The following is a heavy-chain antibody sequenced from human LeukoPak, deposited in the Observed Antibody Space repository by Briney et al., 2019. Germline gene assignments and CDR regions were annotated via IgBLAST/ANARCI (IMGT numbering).Heavy chain of an antibody. CDR2: ISSSSSTI. CDR1: GFTFSSYS. J-gene: IGHJ4*02. V-gene: IGHV3-48*01. Sequence: GGSLRLSCAASGFTFSSYSMNWVRQAPGKGLEWVSSISSSSSTIYYADSVKGRFTISRDNSKNTLYLQMNSLRAEDTAVYYCARRAGAYSHPYDYWGQGTLVTVSS. D-gene: IGHD4/OR15-4a*01. CDR3: ARRAGAYSHPYDY.